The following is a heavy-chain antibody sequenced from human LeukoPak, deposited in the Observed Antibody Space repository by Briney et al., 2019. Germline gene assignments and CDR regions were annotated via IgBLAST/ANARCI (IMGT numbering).Heavy chain of an antibody. D-gene: IGHD2-21*02. CDR3: ARRLHYYDY. Sequence: SETLSLTCSVFGGSIISSRDHWDWIRQPPGKGLEWIASVHYSGTAYYNPSLRSRVTISVDTSKNQFSLKVTSVTAADTAAYYCARRLHYYDYWGQGTLVSVSS. J-gene: IGHJ4*02. CDR1: GGSIISSRDH. CDR2: VHYSGTA. V-gene: IGHV4-39*01.